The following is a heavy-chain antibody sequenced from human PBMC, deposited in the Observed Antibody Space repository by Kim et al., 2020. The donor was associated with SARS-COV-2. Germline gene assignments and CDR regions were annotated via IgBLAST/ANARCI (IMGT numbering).Heavy chain of an antibody. D-gene: IGHD3-10*01. Sequence: SETLSLTCTVSGGSISSYYWSWIRQPPGKGLEWIGYIYYSGSTNYNPSLKSRVTISVDTSKNQFSLKLSSVTAADTAVYYCARDRGLHGVDYWGQGTLVTVSS. CDR3: ARDRGLHGVDY. V-gene: IGHV4-59*13. CDR1: GGSISSYY. CDR2: IYYSGST. J-gene: IGHJ4*02.